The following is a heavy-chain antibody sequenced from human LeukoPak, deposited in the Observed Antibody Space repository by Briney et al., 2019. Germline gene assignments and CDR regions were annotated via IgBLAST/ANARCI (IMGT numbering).Heavy chain of an antibody. CDR2: IKQDGSKK. D-gene: IGHD3-3*01. J-gene: IGHJ4*02. CDR3: ARVRYYDFWSGLDY. V-gene: IGHV3-7*01. Sequence: PGGSLRLSCAASEYTFSNYWMSWVRQAPGKGLEWVANIKQDGSKKYYVDSVKGRFTISRDNAKNSLYLQMNSLRAEDTAVYFCARVRYYDFWSGLDYWGQGTLVTVSS. CDR1: EYTFSNYW.